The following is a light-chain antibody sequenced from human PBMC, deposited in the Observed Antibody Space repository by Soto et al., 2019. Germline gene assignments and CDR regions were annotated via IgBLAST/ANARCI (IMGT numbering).Light chain of an antibody. CDR3: QKYNSDPYT. J-gene: IGKJ2*01. CDR2: AAS. V-gene: IGKV1-27*01. Sequence: DIQMTQSPSSLSASVGDRVTITCRASQGISNYLAWYQQKPGKVPKLLIYAASTLQSGVPSRFSGSGSGTAFTRNISSLQPEDVATYYCQKYNSDPYTFGQGTKLEIK. CDR1: QGISNY.